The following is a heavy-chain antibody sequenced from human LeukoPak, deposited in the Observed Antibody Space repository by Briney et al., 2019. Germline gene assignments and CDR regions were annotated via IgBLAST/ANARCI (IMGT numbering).Heavy chain of an antibody. CDR1: GGSISSYY. CDR2: IYHSGST. D-gene: IGHD2-2*01. V-gene: IGHV4-38-2*02. J-gene: IGHJ5*02. Sequence: ASETLSLTCTVSGGSISSYYWGWIRQPPGKGLEWIGSIYHSGSTYYNPSLKSRVTISVDTSKNQFSLKLSSVTAADTAVYYCARDQELYCSSTSCPPPGFWFDPWGQGTLVTVSS. CDR3: ARDQELYCSSTSCPPPGFWFDP.